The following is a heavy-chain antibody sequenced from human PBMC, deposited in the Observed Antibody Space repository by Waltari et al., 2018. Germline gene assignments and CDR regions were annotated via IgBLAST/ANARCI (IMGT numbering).Heavy chain of an antibody. J-gene: IGHJ4*02. CDR2: IYHSGST. Sequence: QVQLQESGPGLVKPSATLSLTCAVSGYSIRTGYYWGWIRQPPGKGLEWIGYIYHSGSTYYNPSLKSRVTISVDTSKNQFSLKLISVTAADTAVYYCARPGGSYYFDYWGQGTLVTVSS. V-gene: IGHV4-38-2*01. CDR3: ARPGGSYYFDY. CDR1: GYSIRTGYY. D-gene: IGHD1-26*01.